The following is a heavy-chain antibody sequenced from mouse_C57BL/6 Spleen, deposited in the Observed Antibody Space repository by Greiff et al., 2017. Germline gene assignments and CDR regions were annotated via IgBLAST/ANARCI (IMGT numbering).Heavy chain of an antibody. Sequence: EVQLVESGGGLVKPGGSLKLSCAASGFTFSDYGMHWVRQAPEKGLEWVAYISSGSSTIYYADTVKGRFTISRDNAKNTLFLQMTSLRSEDTAMYYCARGDYEGDYYAMDYWGQGTSVTVSS. J-gene: IGHJ4*01. CDR3: ARGDYEGDYYAMDY. D-gene: IGHD2-4*01. V-gene: IGHV5-17*01. CDR1: GFTFSDYG. CDR2: ISSGSSTI.